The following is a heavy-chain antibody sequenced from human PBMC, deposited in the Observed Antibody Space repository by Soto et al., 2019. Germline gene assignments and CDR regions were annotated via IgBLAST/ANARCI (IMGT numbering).Heavy chain of an antibody. CDR2: INPRTGST. Sequence: QVQLVQSGADVKKPGTSVKVSCKAAGYSFTNYYMYWVRQAPGQGLEWMGMINPRTGSTRYAQKFQDRVTLTRDTSTTTVYMELSTLISADTAVYYCARDGGLLTASWHYDLWGPGTLVTVSS. J-gene: IGHJ2*01. V-gene: IGHV1-46*01. D-gene: IGHD2-15*01. CDR3: ARDGGLLTASWHYDL. CDR1: GYSFTNYY.